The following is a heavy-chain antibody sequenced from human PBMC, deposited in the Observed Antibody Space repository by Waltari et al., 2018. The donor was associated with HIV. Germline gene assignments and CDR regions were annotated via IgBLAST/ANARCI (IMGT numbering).Heavy chain of an antibody. Sequence: QLQLQESGPGLVKPSETLSLTCTVSGGSITSSSSYWGWNRQPPGKGLEWIGSIYYSGSTYYNPSLKSRVTISVDTSKNQFSLKLSSVTAADTAVYYCASPSIVVVPAAMSGMDVWGQGTTVTVSS. CDR3: ASPSIVVVPAAMSGMDV. V-gene: IGHV4-39*01. D-gene: IGHD2-2*01. CDR2: IYYSGST. J-gene: IGHJ6*02. CDR1: GGSITSSSSY.